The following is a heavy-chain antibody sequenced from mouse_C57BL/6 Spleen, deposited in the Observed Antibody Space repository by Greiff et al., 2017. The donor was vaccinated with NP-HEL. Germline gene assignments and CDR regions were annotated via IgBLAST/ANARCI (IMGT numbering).Heavy chain of an antibody. D-gene: IGHD1-1*01. CDR1: GFTFSDYY. J-gene: IGHJ4*01. CDR2: INYDGSST. V-gene: IGHV5-16*02. Sequence: EVKVVESEGGLVQPGSSMKLSCTASGFTFSDYYMAWVRQVPEKGLEWVANINYDGSSTYYLDSLKSRFIISRDNAKNILYLQMSSLKSEDTATYYCARRGRGAMDYWGQGTSVTVSS. CDR3: ARRGRGAMDY.